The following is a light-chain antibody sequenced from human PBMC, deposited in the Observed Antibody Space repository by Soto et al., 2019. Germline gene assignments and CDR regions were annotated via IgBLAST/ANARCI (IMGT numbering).Light chain of an antibody. CDR3: QQYNNWPWT. J-gene: IGKJ1*01. V-gene: IGKV3-15*01. CDR1: QSVSSN. Sequence: EIVMTQSPATLSVSPGERATLSCRASQSVSSNLAWYQQKPGQAPRLLIYGASTRATGIPARFSGSGSGTEFTLTINSRQSEDFAVYYWQQYNNWPWTFGQGTKVEIK. CDR2: GAS.